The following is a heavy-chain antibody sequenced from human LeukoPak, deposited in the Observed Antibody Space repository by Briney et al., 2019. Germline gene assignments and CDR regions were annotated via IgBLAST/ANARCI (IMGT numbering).Heavy chain of an antibody. CDR1: GGTFSSYA. CDR2: IIPIFGTA. V-gene: IGHV1-69*05. J-gene: IGHJ6*03. CDR3: ARGGSYLPNYYYYYMDV. D-gene: IGHD1-26*01. Sequence: GASVKVSCKASGGTFSSYAISWVRQAPGQGLEWMRGIIPIFGTANYAQKFQGRVTITTDESTSTAYMELSSLRSKDTAVYYCARGGSYLPNYYYYYMDVWGQGTTVTVSS.